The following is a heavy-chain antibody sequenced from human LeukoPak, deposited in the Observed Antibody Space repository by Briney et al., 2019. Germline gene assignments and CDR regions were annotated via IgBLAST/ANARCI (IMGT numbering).Heavy chain of an antibody. CDR3: ATWHGGSRYDFSY. J-gene: IGHJ4*02. CDR1: GFTFSSYS. CDR2: ISSSSSYI. D-gene: IGHD3-3*01. V-gene: IGHV3-21*01. Sequence: GTLRLSCAASGFTFSSYSMNWVRQAPGKGLEWVSSISSSSSYIYYADSVKGRFTISRDNAKNSLYLQMNSLRAEDTAVYYCATWHGGSRYDFSYWGQGTLVTVSS.